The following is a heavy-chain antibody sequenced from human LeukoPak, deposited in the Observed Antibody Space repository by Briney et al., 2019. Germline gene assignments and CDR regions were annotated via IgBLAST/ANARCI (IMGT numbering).Heavy chain of an antibody. Sequence: EASVKVSCKVSGYTLTELSMHWVRQAPGKGREWMGGFDPEDGETIYAQKFQGRVTMTEDTSTDTAYMELGSLRSEDTAVYYCATLGTMVRRYFDYWGQGTLVTVSS. V-gene: IGHV1-24*01. D-gene: IGHD3-10*01. CDR3: ATLGTMVRRYFDY. J-gene: IGHJ4*02. CDR2: FDPEDGET. CDR1: GYTLTELS.